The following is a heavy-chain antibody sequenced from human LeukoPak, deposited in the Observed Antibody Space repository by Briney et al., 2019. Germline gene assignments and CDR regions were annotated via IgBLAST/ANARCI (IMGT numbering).Heavy chain of an antibody. V-gene: IGHV1-69*13. J-gene: IGHJ5*02. Sequence: SVKVSCKASGGTFSSYAISWVRQAPGQGLEWMGGIIPIFGTANYAQKFQGRVTITADESTSTAYMELSSLRSEDTAVYYCARSRFIVVVPAAMLGNWFDPWGQGTLVTVSS. D-gene: IGHD2-2*01. CDR1: GGTFSSYA. CDR2: IIPIFGTA. CDR3: ARSRFIVVVPAAMLGNWFDP.